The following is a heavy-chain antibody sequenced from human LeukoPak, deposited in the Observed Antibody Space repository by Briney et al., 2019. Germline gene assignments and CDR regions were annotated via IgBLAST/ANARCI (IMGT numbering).Heavy chain of an antibody. V-gene: IGHV3-48*02. D-gene: IGHD1-26*01. CDR1: GFTFITYT. CDR3: ARMRGPTTGALDI. CDR2: ISSSSGTK. Sequence: GGSLRLSCAASGFTFITYTMIWVGQAPGKGLERVSSISSSSGTKYYADSVKGRFTISRDNANNSLYLQVASLRDEDTAIYYCARMRGPTTGALDIWGPGTIVAVSS. J-gene: IGHJ3*02.